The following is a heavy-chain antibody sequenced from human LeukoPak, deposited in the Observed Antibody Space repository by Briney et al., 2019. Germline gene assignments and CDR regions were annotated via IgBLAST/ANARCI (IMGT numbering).Heavy chain of an antibody. D-gene: IGHD5-18*01. V-gene: IGHV3-74*01. CDR1: GFSLSSHW. Sequence: GGSLRLSCAASGFSLSSHWMHWVRQGPGKGLVWVSRINTDGRSTSYADSVKGRFTISRDNAKNTVYLQMNSLRAEDTAVYYCARDLLGYSYDAYYFDFWGQGTLVTVSS. CDR3: ARDLLGYSYDAYYFDF. CDR2: INTDGRST. J-gene: IGHJ4*02.